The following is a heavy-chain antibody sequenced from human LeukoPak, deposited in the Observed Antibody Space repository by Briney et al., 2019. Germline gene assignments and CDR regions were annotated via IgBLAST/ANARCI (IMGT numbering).Heavy chain of an antibody. J-gene: IGHJ4*02. CDR1: GFTVSNNY. Sequence: GGSLRLSCAASGFTVSNNYMSWVRQAPGKGLEWVSGISSTGDSTYYADSVKGRFTISRDNSKNTLYLQMNSLRAEDTAVYYCAKNAHLDYWGQGTLVTVSS. CDR3: AKNAHLDY. CDR2: ISSTGDST. V-gene: IGHV3-53*05.